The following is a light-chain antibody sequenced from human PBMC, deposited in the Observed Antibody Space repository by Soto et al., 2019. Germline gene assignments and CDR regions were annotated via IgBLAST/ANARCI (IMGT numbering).Light chain of an antibody. J-gene: IGKJ4*01. CDR1: QGIGND. V-gene: IGKV1-6*01. CDR2: AAS. Sequence: AIQMTQSPSSLSASVGDRVTITCRASQGIGNDLGCYQQEPGKAPKLLIYAASSLQSGVPSRFSGSGSSTDFTLTISSLQTEDFTTYYCLQDYSYPFTFGGGTKVEIK. CDR3: LQDYSYPFT.